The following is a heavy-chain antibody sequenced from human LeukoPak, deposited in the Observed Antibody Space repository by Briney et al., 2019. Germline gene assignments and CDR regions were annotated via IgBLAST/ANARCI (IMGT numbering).Heavy chain of an antibody. CDR1: GFTFSSFG. Sequence: GGSLRLSCAASGFTFSSFGMHWVRQAQGTGLEWVALIWHDGSNKYYGDSVKGRFTIARDNSQNTLYLQMYSLRAEDTAVYYCALGPLEMKSISSWGPAYWGQGTLVTVSS. V-gene: IGHV3-33*01. CDR2: IWHDGSNK. CDR3: ALGPLEMKSISSWGPAY. D-gene: IGHD6-13*01. J-gene: IGHJ4*02.